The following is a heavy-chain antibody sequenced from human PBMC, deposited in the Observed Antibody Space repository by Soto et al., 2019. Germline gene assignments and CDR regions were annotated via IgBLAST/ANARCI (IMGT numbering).Heavy chain of an antibody. D-gene: IGHD5-18*01. V-gene: IGHV4-34*01. J-gene: IGHJ6*02. CDR2: IHPSGST. CDR1: SGSLSDHY. CDR3: GRGNSSGYRVRPGKFLNYGIDV. Sequence: SETLSLTCAVFSGSLSDHYWTWFRPSPGKGLEWIGEIHPSGSTDSSASLKSRVTVALDTSTSQLSLQVTSVTAADTGGHYLGRGNSSGYRVRPGKFLNYGIDVWGPGTTVTVSS.